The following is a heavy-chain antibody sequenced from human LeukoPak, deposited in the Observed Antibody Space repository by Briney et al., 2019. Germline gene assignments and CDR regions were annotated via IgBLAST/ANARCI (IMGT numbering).Heavy chain of an antibody. D-gene: IGHD1-26*01. V-gene: IGHV3-53*01. CDR3: ARDPGGRDSAFDI. CDR1: GFTVSSNY. CDR2: IYSGGST. Sequence: GGSLRLSCAASGFTVSSNYMSWVRQAPAKGLEWVSVIYSGGSTYYADSVKGRFTISRDNSKNTLYLQMNSLRAEDTAVYYCARDPGGRDSAFDIWGQGTMVTVSS. J-gene: IGHJ3*02.